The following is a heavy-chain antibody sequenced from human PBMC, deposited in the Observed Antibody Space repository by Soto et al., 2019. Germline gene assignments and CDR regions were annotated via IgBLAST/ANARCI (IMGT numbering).Heavy chain of an antibody. V-gene: IGHV3-15*01. CDR1: GFSFSDAW. D-gene: IGHD3-10*01. Sequence: EVQLVESGGGLVKPGGSLRLSCAGSGFSFSDAWMNWFRQAPGKGLEWVGRVKSETHGGTTDYGAPVKGRFTISRDDPENTVFLQMNSLKSEDTAVYYCATGGYYSDYWGQGTLVTVSS. J-gene: IGHJ4*02. CDR2: VKSETHGGTT. CDR3: ATGGYYSDY.